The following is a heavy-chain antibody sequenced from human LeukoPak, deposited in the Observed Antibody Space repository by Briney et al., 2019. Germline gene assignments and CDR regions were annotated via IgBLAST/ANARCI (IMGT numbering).Heavy chain of an antibody. CDR2: IYSGGST. V-gene: IGHV3-53*01. CDR3: AREFPASYYYDSSGYYFDY. D-gene: IGHD3-22*01. J-gene: IGHJ4*02. Sequence: PGGSLRLSCAASGFTVSSNYMSWVRQAPGKGLEWVSVIYSGGSTYYADSVKGRFTISRDNSKNTLYLQMNSLRAEDTAVYYCAREFPASYYYDSSGYYFDYWGQGTLVTVPS. CDR1: GFTVSSNY.